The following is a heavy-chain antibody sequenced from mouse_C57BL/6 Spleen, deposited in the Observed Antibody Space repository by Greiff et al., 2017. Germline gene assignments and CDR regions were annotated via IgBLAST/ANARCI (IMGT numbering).Heavy chain of an antibody. J-gene: IGHJ4*01. CDR1: GFTFSSYA. CDR3: ARRGYLYFSMDD. D-gene: IGHD2-2*01. CDR2: ISVGGSYT. Sequence: EVQLVESGGGLVKPGGSLKLSCAASGFTFSSYAMSWVRQTPEQRLEWVATISVGGSYTYYPDNAKNNLYLRMSHLKSEDTAMYYCARRGYLYFSMDDWGQGTSVTVSS. V-gene: IGHV5-4*01.